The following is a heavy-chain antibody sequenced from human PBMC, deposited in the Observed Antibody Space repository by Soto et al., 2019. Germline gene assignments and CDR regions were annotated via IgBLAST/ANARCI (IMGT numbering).Heavy chain of an antibody. Sequence: QVQLAQSGAEVKEPGASVRVSCKAFGYTFTAYNIHWLRQAPGQGLEWMGWINAGNGNTRSSRKFQGIVIITRDTSATTAYLEVDSLRSEDTAIYYCARVAPSGGSVPRFDPWGQGTLLTVSS. D-gene: IGHD3-10*01. CDR2: INAGNGNT. CDR1: GYTFTAYN. V-gene: IGHV1-3*01. J-gene: IGHJ5*02. CDR3: ARVAPSGGSVPRFDP.